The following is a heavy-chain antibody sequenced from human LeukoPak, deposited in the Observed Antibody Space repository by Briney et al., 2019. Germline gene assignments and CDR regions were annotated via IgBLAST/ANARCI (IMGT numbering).Heavy chain of an antibody. CDR2: IFYSGTT. Sequence: PGGSLRLSCAASGFTFSSYWMSWVRQAPGKGLVWVGSIFYSGTTYYNPSLKSRVTISVDTSKNQFSLKLSSVTAADTAVYYCARQRYSGYDYALPEFDYWGQGTLVTVSS. V-gene: IGHV4-39*01. D-gene: IGHD5-12*01. CDR3: ARQRYSGYDYALPEFDY. CDR1: GFTFSSYW. J-gene: IGHJ4*02.